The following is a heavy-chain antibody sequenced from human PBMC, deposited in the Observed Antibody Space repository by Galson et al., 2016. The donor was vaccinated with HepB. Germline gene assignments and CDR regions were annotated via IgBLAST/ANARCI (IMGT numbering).Heavy chain of an antibody. Sequence: SLRLSCAASGFSFSNYAMSWVRQAPGKGLEWVSGISDSGGNTYFADSVKSRFTISRDNSRTTLYLQMNSLRAEDTAVYYCAKERGDCSGGTCRYHDAFDIWGQGTMATVSS. V-gene: IGHV3-23*01. J-gene: IGHJ3*02. D-gene: IGHD2-15*01. CDR1: GFSFSNYA. CDR3: AKERGDCSGGTCRYHDAFDI. CDR2: ISDSGGNT.